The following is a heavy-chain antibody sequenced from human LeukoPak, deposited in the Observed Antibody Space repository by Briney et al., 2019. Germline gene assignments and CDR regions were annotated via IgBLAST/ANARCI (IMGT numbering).Heavy chain of an antibody. D-gene: IGHD4-23*01. V-gene: IGHV4-4*07. CDR2: IYTSGST. CDR1: GGSISSYY. Sequence: SETLSLTCTVSGGSISSYYWSWIRQPAGKGLEWIGRIYTSGSTNYNPSLKSRVTISVDTSKNQFSLKLSSVTAADTAVYYCARENIGDYGGNKSFDYWGQGTLVTVSS. J-gene: IGHJ4*02. CDR3: ARENIGDYGGNKSFDY.